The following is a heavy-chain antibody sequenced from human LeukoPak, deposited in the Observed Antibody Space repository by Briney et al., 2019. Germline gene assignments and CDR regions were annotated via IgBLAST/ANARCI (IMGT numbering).Heavy chain of an antibody. CDR3: ARCPYDSRAFDI. Sequence: ASVKVSCKASGYTFTGYYMHWVRQAPGQGLEWMGWINPNSGGTNYAQKFQGRVTMTRDTSISTAYMELSRLRSDDTAVYYCARCPYDSRAFDIWGKGTMVTVSS. CDR1: GYTFTGYY. CDR2: INPNSGGT. V-gene: IGHV1-2*02. J-gene: IGHJ3*02. D-gene: IGHD3-22*01.